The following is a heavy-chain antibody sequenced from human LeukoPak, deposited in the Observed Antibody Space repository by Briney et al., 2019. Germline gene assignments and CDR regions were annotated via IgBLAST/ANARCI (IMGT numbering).Heavy chain of an antibody. D-gene: IGHD4-17*01. CDR3: ARVTYGYYMDV. V-gene: IGHV4-38-2*02. CDR2: IYRSGST. J-gene: IGHJ6*03. Sequence: SEPLCLTCSGSNYSISNSLYWGWLRQPPGKGLEWIGSIYRSGSTFYNPSLKSRVTISLDTSKNQFSLKLSSVTAADTAVYFCARVTYGYYMDVWGKGTTVTVSS. CDR1: NYSISNSLY.